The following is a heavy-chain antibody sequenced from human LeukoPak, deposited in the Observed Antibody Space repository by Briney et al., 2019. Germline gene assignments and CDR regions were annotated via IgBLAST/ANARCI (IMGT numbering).Heavy chain of an antibody. J-gene: IGHJ4*02. D-gene: IGHD6-19*01. CDR3: ARDRYSSGWYRDFDC. V-gene: IGHV3-30-3*01. CDR2: ISSDGSNN. Sequence: GGSLRLSCAASGFTFNSYAMHWVRQAPGKGLEWVAVISSDGSNNYYADSVKGRFTISRDNSKNTLYLQVNSLRAEDTAVYYCARDRYSSGWYRDFDCWGQGTLVTVSS. CDR1: GFTFNSYA.